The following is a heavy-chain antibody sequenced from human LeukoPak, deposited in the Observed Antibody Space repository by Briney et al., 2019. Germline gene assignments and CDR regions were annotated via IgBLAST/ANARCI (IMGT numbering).Heavy chain of an antibody. CDR1: GFTFSTYS. Sequence: GGSLRLSCAAAGFTFSTYSMSWDRQAPGKGLEWVSYISSISSIIYYADSVKGRFTISRDNAKSSLYLQMNSLRAEDTAVYYCARSRPGTEAGQPHFAYWGQGTMVTVSS. V-gene: IGHV3-48*01. CDR2: ISSISSII. CDR3: ARSRPGTEAGQPHFAY. J-gene: IGHJ4*02. D-gene: IGHD6-13*01.